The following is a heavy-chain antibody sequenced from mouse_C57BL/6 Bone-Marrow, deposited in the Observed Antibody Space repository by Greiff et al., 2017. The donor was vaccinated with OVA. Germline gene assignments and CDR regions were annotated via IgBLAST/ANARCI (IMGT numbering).Heavy chain of an antibody. CDR3: AIYGYGWYFDV. J-gene: IGHJ1*03. CDR1: GYAFSSSW. V-gene: IGHV1-82*01. D-gene: IGHD2-2*01. CDR2: IYPGDGDT. Sequence: VQLQQSGPELVKPGASVKISCKASGYAFSSSWMNWVKQRPGKGLEWIGRIYPGDGDTNYNGQFKGKATLTAAKSSSTAYMQLSSLPSEDSAVYFCAIYGYGWYFDVWGTGTTVTVSS.